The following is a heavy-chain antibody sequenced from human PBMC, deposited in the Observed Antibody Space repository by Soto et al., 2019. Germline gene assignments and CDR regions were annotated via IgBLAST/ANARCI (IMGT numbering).Heavy chain of an antibody. V-gene: IGHV4-30-4*01. Sequence: NPSETLSLTCTVSGGSISSGDYYWSWIRQPPGKGLEWIGYIYYSGSTYYNPSLKSRVTISVDTSKNQFSLKLSSVTAADTAVYYCARVRGRNDYGDYAHDYWGQGTLVTVSS. CDR1: GGSISSGDYY. D-gene: IGHD4-17*01. J-gene: IGHJ4*02. CDR3: ARVRGRNDYGDYAHDY. CDR2: IYYSGST.